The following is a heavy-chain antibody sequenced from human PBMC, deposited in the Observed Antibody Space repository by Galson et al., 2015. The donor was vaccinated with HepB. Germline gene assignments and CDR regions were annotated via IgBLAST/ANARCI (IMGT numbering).Heavy chain of an antibody. Sequence: SLRLSCAASGFTFSTYAMSWVRQAPGKGLEWVSAISGHGGTTYYADSVKGRFTISRDNSKNTLYLQMNSLRAGDTAVYYCAKFVVVVPAAMADHFDYWGQGTLVTVSS. D-gene: IGHD2-2*01. CDR2: ISGHGGTT. V-gene: IGHV3-23*01. J-gene: IGHJ4*02. CDR1: GFTFSTYA. CDR3: AKFVVVVPAAMADHFDY.